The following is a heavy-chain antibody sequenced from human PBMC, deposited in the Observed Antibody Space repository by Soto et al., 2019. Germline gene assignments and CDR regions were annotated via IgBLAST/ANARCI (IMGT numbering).Heavy chain of an antibody. CDR2: IYSGGSA. J-gene: IGHJ4*02. CDR3: AREGGGGTIAFDY. CDR1: GDSLSTYY. V-gene: IGHV4-59*01. D-gene: IGHD2-21*01. Sequence: SETLSLTCSVSGDSLSTYYWSWIRQPPGKGLEWIGYIYSGGSANYNPSLKSRVSMSIDTSRNQFSLRLSSVTAADAAIYFCAREGGGGTIAFDYWGQGTPVTVSS.